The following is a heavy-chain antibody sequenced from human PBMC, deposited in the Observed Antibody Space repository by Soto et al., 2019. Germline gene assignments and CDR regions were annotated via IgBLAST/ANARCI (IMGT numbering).Heavy chain of an antibody. J-gene: IGHJ6*02. Sequence: PSETLSLTCTVSGGSISIYYWSWIRQPPGKGLEWIGYIYYSGSTNYNPSLKSRVTISVDTSKNQFSLKLSSVTAADTAVYYCARAVDYYYGMDVWGQGTTVTVSS. D-gene: IGHD6-19*01. V-gene: IGHV4-59*01. CDR2: IYYSGST. CDR1: GGSISIYY. CDR3: ARAVDYYYGMDV.